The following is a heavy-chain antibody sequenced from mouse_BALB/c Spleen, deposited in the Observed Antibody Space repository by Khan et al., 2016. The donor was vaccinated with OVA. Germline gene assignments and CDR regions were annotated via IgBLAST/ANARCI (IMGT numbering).Heavy chain of an antibody. CDR3: ARAYGSNYWYFDV. CDR1: GFSLTNYG. V-gene: IGHV2-9*02. Sequence: QVQLQQSGPGLVAPSQSLSITCTVSGFSLTNYGVHWVRQPPGKGLEWLGVIWAGGSTNYNSALMSRLSISKDNSKSQVFLQMNSLQTDDTAMYYCARAYGSNYWYFDVWGAGTTVTVSS. CDR2: IWAGGST. J-gene: IGHJ1*01. D-gene: IGHD1-1*01.